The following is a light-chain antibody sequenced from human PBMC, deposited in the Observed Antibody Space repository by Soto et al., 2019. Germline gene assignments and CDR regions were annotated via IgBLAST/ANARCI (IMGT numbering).Light chain of an antibody. J-gene: IGLJ1*01. CDR1: RSNVDSNA. V-gene: IGLV1-44*01. CDR2: SND. CDR3: AAWDDRLNDYV. Sequence: QSVVTPPPSSSGSSAQSVTIAYSGSRSNVDSNAVSWYQQLPGTAPKLLIYSNDQWPSGVPDRFSGSKSGTSASLAISWLQSEDEADYFCAAWDDRLNDYVFGTGTKVTVL.